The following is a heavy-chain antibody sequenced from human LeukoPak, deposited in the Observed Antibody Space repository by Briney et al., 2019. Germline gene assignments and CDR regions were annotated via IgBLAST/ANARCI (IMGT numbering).Heavy chain of an antibody. V-gene: IGHV3-48*03. J-gene: IGHJ4*02. CDR1: GFTFSSYE. CDR2: ISSSGSTI. Sequence: GGSLRLSCAASGFTFSSYEMNWVRQAPGKGLEWVSYISSSGSTIYYADSVKGRFTISRDNSKNTLYLQMNSLRAEDTAVYYCAKDPSGWYLFDYWGQGTLVTVSS. D-gene: IGHD6-19*01. CDR3: AKDPSGWYLFDY.